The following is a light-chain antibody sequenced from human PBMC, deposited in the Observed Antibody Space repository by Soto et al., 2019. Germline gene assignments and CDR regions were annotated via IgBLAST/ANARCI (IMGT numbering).Light chain of an antibody. J-gene: IGLJ2*01. Sequence: QAVVTQPPSVSGAPGQRVTIPCTGSSSNIGSLYDVHWHQQLPGTVPKLLIYGDNNRPSGVPDRFSRSKSGTAASLAITGLQAEDEADSYCQSYDNSLNHVVFGGGTKVTVL. V-gene: IGLV1-40*01. CDR2: GDN. CDR3: QSYDNSLNHVV. CDR1: SSNIGSLYD.